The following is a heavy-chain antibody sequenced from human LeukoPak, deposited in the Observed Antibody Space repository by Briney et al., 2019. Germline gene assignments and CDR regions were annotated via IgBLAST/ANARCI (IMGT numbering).Heavy chain of an antibody. J-gene: IGHJ4*02. V-gene: IGHV1-2*02. CDR3: ARDLGPIDY. CDR2: INPNSGGT. CDR1: GYTFTVYY. Sequence: ASLKVSCKASGYTFTVYYMHWVRQALGQGLGWMGWINPNSGGTNYAQKFQGRVTMTRDTSISTAYVELSRLRADDTAVYYCARDLGPIDYWGQGTLVTVSS.